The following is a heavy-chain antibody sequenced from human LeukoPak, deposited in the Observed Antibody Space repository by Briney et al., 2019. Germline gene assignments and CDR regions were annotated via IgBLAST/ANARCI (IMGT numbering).Heavy chain of an antibody. CDR1: GYSFINYG. CDR2: ISAYNGNT. J-gene: IGHJ4*02. V-gene: IGHV1-18*01. D-gene: IGHD3-16*02. CDR3: AREGGGYDYVWGSYPRGIFDY. Sequence: ASVKVSCKTSGYSFINYGINWVRQAPGQGLEWMGWISAYNGNTKYVQKLQGRLTMTTDTFTTTAYMELRSLKSDDTAVYYCAREGGGYDYVWGSYPRGIFDYWGQGTLVTVSS.